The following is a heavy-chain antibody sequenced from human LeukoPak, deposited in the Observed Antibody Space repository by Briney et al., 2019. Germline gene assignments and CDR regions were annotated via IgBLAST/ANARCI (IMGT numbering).Heavy chain of an antibody. CDR1: GGSMSSYY. Sequence: SETLSLTCTVSGGSMSSYYWSWIRQPPGKGLEWIGYIYYSGSTNYNPSLKSRVTISVDTSKHQFSLKLSSVTAADTAVYYCARQGMSLFDYWGQGTLVTVSS. CDR3: ARQGMSLFDY. CDR2: IYYSGST. V-gene: IGHV4-59*08. J-gene: IGHJ4*02.